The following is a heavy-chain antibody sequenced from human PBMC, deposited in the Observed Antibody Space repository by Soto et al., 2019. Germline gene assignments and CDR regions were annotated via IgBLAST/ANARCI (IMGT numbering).Heavy chain of an antibody. J-gene: IGHJ5*02. CDR2: ISGSGHIT. Sequence: EVQLLESGGGLVQPGGSLRLSCAASGFTIRTYAMSWVRQAPGKGLEWVLGISGSGHITYYADSVKGRFTISRDISKNTLYLKMSSLRAEATAVYHCAISLRTTVTTGFWFDPWGQGTLVTVSS. V-gene: IGHV3-23*01. CDR1: GFTIRTYA. D-gene: IGHD4-17*01. CDR3: AISLRTTVTTGFWFDP.